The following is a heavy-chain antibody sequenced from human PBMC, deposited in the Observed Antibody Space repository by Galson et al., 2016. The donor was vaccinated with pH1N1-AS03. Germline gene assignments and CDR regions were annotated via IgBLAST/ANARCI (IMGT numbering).Heavy chain of an antibody. Sequence: GKGLVWVSYINYDGSSATYADSVKGRFTISRDNAKNTLYLQMNSLTAEDTAVYFCARDGDGTTDLDSWGQGTLVTVSS. CDR2: INYDGSSA. CDR3: ARDGDGTTDLDS. J-gene: IGHJ4*02. D-gene: IGHD1-1*01. V-gene: IGHV3-74*01.